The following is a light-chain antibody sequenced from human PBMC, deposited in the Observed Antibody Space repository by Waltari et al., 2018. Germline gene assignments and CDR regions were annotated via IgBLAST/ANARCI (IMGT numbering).Light chain of an antibody. Sequence: DIVMTQSPLSLPVTPGEPASISCTSSQSLIHSNGLTYLDWYLQKPGQSPQLLIHLGSNRAPGVPDRFSGSGSGTDFTLKISRVEAEDVGVYYCMQALQTPTSFGGGTKVEMK. CDR2: LGS. CDR1: QSLIHSNGLTY. J-gene: IGKJ4*01. V-gene: IGKV2-28*01. CDR3: MQALQTPTS.